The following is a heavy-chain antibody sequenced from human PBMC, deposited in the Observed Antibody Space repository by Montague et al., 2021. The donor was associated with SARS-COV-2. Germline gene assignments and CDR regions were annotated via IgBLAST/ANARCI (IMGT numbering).Heavy chain of an antibody. V-gene: IGHV4-39*01. CDR2: IYYTGST. CDR1: GGSISSTDHF. CDR3: ARNEEGYGYFDL. J-gene: IGHJ2*01. Sequence: SETLSLTCTVSGGSISSTDHFWGWIRQPPGKGLEWIGSIYYTGSTFYTPSLKSRVTISVDKSKNEFSLKLISVTATDTAVYYCARNEEGYGYFDLWGRGTLVTVSS. D-gene: IGHD1-1*01.